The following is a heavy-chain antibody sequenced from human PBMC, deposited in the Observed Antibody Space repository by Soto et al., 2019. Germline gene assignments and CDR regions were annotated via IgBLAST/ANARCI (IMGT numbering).Heavy chain of an antibody. J-gene: IGHJ6*02. V-gene: IGHV1-69*08. CDR3: ARDRCRGGSCYSPNYYYYGMDV. CDR1: GGTFGSYT. CDR2: IIPILGIA. D-gene: IGHD2-15*01. Sequence: QVQLVQSGAEVKKPGSSVKVSCKASGGTFGSYTISWVRQAPGQGLEWMGRIIPILGIANYAQKFQGRVTSSAHKSTRPDYMELSRLRSEDTAVYYCARDRCRGGSCYSPNYYYYGMDVWGQGTTVTVSS.